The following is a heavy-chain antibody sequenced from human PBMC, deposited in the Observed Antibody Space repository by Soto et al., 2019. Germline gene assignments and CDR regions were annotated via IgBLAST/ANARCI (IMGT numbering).Heavy chain of an antibody. D-gene: IGHD3-22*01. V-gene: IGHV1-69*01. Sequence: QVQLVQSGAEVKTPGSSVKVSCKASGGTFSSYAIGCVRQAPGQGLEWMGGIIPICGTANYAQKFQGSVTITADESTRTAYRELRRLRSEDTAVYYWASTFYHYDSSGDCGFWGQGTLVTVSS. CDR2: IIPICGTA. CDR1: GGTFSSYA. J-gene: IGHJ4*02. CDR3: ASTFYHYDSSGDCGF.